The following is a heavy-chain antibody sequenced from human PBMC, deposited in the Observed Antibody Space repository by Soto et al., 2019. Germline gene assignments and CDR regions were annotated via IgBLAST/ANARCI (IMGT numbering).Heavy chain of an antibody. J-gene: IGHJ6*02. CDR3: ARRGYSGYELYGMDV. Sequence: PGEFLKISCKGSGYSFPTYWIGWVRQTPGKGLEWMGIIHPGDSDTRYSPSFQGQVTISADKSISTAYLQWSSLKASDTAIYYCARRGYSGYELYGMDVWGQGTTVPVSS. D-gene: IGHD5-12*01. CDR2: IHPGDSDT. CDR1: GYSFPTYW. V-gene: IGHV5-51*01.